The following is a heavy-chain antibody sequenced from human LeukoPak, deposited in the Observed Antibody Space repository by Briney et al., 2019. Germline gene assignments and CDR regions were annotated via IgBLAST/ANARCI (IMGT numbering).Heavy chain of an antibody. J-gene: IGHJ5*02. CDR2: IYYSGST. V-gene: IGHV4-39*01. Sequence: PSETLSLTCTVSGGSISSSSYYWGWIRQPPGKGLEWIGSIYYSGSTYYNPSLKSRVTISVDTSKNQFSLKLSSVTAADTAVYYCARQGGYSYGLHGWFDPWGQGTLVTVSS. CDR1: GGSISSSSYY. CDR3: ARQGGYSYGLHGWFDP. D-gene: IGHD5-18*01.